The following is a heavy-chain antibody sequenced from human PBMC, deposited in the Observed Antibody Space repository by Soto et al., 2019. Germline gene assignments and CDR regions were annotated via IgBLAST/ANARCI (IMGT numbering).Heavy chain of an antibody. CDR3: AEDDDIAAADILDY. Sequence: GGSLRLSCAASGYTFSSYAMSWVRQAPGKGLEWVSAIIGSGGSTYYAASVNGRFTISSDNSKNTLYLQMKSLRAEDTAEYYCAEDDDIAAADILDYWGQGTLVTVSS. D-gene: IGHD6-13*01. J-gene: IGHJ4*02. CDR2: IIGSGGST. V-gene: IGHV3-23*01. CDR1: GYTFSSYA.